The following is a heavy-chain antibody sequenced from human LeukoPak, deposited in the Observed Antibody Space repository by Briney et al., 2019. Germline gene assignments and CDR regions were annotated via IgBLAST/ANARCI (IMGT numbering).Heavy chain of an antibody. V-gene: IGHV3-7*01. CDR3: AKYHYGSGTSLGY. J-gene: IGHJ4*02. Sequence: GGSLRLSCAASGFTFIESWMTWVRQAPGKGLEWVANIKHDGSENYYVDSVKGRFSISRDNARNSLSLQMNSLRAEDTAVYYCAKYHYGSGTSLGYWGQGTLVTVSS. CDR2: IKHDGSEN. CDR1: GFTFIESW. D-gene: IGHD3-10*01.